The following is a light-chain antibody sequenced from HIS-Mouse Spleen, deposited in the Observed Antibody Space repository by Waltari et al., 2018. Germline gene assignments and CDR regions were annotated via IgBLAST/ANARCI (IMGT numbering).Light chain of an antibody. J-gene: IGKJ3*01. V-gene: IGKV3-20*01. CDR3: QQYGSSPFT. CDR2: GAS. CDR1: QSVSSSY. Sequence: EIVLTQSPRTLSLSPGERATPSCRASQSVSSSYLAWYQQKPGQAPRLLIYGASSRATGIPDRFSGSGSGTDFTLTISRLEPEDFAVYYCQQYGSSPFTFGPGTKVDIK.